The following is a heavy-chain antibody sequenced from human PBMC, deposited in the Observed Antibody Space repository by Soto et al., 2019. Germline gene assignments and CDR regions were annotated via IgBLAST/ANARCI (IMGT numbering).Heavy chain of an antibody. CDR1: GVTFSSYA. CDR3: ARVVVPAAITGTPYNWFDP. CDR2: IIPIFGTA. D-gene: IGHD2-2*02. J-gene: IGHJ5*02. Sequence: SVKVSCKASGVTFSSYAISWVRQAPGQGLEWMGGIIPIFGTANYAQKFQGRVTITADKSTSTAYMELSSLRSEDTAVYYCARVVVPAAITGTPYNWFDPWGQGTLVTVSS. V-gene: IGHV1-69*06.